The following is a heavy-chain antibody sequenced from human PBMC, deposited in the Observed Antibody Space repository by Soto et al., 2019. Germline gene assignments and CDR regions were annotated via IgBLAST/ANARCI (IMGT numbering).Heavy chain of an antibody. Sequence: ASVKVSCKASGYTFTGYYMHWVRQAPGQGLEWMGWINPNSGGTNYAHKFQGRVTMTRDTSISTAYMELSRLRSDDTAVYYCARDDYYDGSGYYYRWFDPWGQGTLVTVS. V-gene: IGHV1-2*07. D-gene: IGHD3-22*01. J-gene: IGHJ5*02. CDR1: GYTFTGYY. CDR2: INPNSGGT. CDR3: ARDDYYDGSGYYYRWFDP.